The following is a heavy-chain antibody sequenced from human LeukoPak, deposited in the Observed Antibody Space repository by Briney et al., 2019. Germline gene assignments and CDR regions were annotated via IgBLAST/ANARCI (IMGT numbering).Heavy chain of an antibody. CDR3: ARERGVESCGGDCYSGVHWTAPSSAFDI. CDR1: GFTFSSYG. CDR2: ICCDGSNK. D-gene: IGHD2-21*02. J-gene: IGHJ3*02. V-gene: IGHV3-33*01. Sequence: QPGGSLRLSCAASGFTFSSYGMHWVRQAPGKGLEWVAVICCDGSNKYDADSVKGRFTISRDNSKNTLYLQMNSLRAEDTAVYYCARERGVESCGGDCYSGVHWTAPSSAFDIWGQGRMVTVSS.